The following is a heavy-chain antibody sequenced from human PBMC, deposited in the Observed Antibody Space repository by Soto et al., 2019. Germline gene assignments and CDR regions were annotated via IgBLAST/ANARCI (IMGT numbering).Heavy chain of an antibody. V-gene: IGHV3-7*03. Sequence: GWSLRLSCTASEFTFSSSWMNWVRQAPGKGLEWVTNIKRDGSEKYYVDSVKGRFTISRDNAKNSLYLQMNSLRAEDTAVYYCARDQGSMAAYFDDWGQGTLVTVSS. CDR1: EFTFSSSW. D-gene: IGHD2-8*01. CDR2: IKRDGSEK. CDR3: ARDQGSMAAYFDD. J-gene: IGHJ4*02.